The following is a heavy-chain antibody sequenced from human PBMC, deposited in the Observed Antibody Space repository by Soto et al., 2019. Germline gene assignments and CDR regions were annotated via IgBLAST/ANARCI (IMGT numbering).Heavy chain of an antibody. CDR3: AKDLGSGSYLFDAFDI. CDR2: ISYDGSNK. V-gene: IGHV3-30*18. CDR1: GFTFSNYG. Sequence: GGSLRLSCAASGFTFSNYGMHWVRQAPGKGLEWVAVISYDGSNKYYADPVKGRFTISRDNSKNTLYLQMNSLRAEDTAVYYCAKDLGSGSYLFDAFDIWGQGTMVTVSS. J-gene: IGHJ3*02. D-gene: IGHD1-26*01.